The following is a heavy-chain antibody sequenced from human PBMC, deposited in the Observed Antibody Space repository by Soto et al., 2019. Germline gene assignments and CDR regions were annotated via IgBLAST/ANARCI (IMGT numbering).Heavy chain of an antibody. CDR3: ASIRGPIAVAAPSH. J-gene: IGHJ4*02. Sequence: ASVKVSCKASGYTFTSYDINWVRQATGQGFEWMGRMIPNSGNTNYAQKFQGRVTITTDKSTSTAYMELSSLRSEDTAVYYCASIRGPIAVAAPSHWGQGTLVTVSS. CDR1: GYTFTSYD. CDR2: MIPNSGNT. V-gene: IGHV1-8*01. D-gene: IGHD6-19*01.